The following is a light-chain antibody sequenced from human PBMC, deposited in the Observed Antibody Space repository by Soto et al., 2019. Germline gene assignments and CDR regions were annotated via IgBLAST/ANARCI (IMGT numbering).Light chain of an antibody. V-gene: IGLV2-14*01. CDR1: GSDVGGYNY. CDR3: SSYTSRSTLV. J-gene: IGLJ1*01. Sequence: QSALTQPASVSGSPGRSITISCTGTGSDVGGYNYVSWYQQHPGKAPKLIICEVINRPSGVSNRFSGSKSGNTASLTISGLQAEDEADYYCSSYTSRSTLVFGSGTKLTVL. CDR2: EVI.